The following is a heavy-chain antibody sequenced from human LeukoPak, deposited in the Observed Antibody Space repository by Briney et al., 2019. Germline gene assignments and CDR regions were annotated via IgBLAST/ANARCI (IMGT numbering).Heavy chain of an antibody. J-gene: IGHJ4*02. CDR3: ARDPLAVAGPFDY. V-gene: IGHV1-69*05. Sequence: GGSLRLSCAASGGTFSSYAISWVRQAPGQGLEWMGRSIPIFGTANYAQKFQGRVTITTDESTSTAYMELSSLRSEDTAVYYCARDPLAVAGPFDYWGQGTLVTVSS. CDR2: SIPIFGTA. D-gene: IGHD6-19*01. CDR1: GGTFSSYA.